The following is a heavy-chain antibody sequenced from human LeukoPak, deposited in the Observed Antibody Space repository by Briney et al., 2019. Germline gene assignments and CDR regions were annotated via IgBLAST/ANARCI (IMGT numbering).Heavy chain of an antibody. CDR2: INTDGSRT. D-gene: IGHD3-10*01. Sequence: PGGSLRLSCAASGFTYSTYWMHWVRQAPGKGLVWVSRINTDGSRTTYADSVRGRFTSSRDNAKNTVYLQMNSLRAEDTAVYYCARVASGSYNWFDPWGQGPLVTVSS. V-gene: IGHV3-74*03. CDR3: ARVASGSYNWFDP. J-gene: IGHJ5*02. CDR1: GFTYSTYW.